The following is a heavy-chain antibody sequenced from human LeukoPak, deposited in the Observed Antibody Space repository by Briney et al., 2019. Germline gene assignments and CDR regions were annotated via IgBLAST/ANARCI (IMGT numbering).Heavy chain of an antibody. CDR2: IYPGDSDT. CDR1: GYTFTSYW. Sequence: GESLKISCKGSGYTFTSYWIAWVRQMPGKGPEWMGIIYPGDSDTRYSPSFRGQVTISADKSITTVYLQWSSLKASDTAVYYCAQRGPDGYYFAYWGQGTLVTVSS. D-gene: IGHD1-1*01. V-gene: IGHV5-51*01. CDR3: AQRGPDGYYFAY. J-gene: IGHJ4*02.